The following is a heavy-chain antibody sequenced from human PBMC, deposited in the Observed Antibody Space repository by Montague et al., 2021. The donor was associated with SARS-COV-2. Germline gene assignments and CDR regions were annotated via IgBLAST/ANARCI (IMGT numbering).Heavy chain of an antibody. CDR1: GFTFSSYW. J-gene: IGHJ6*02. D-gene: IGHD5-18*01. V-gene: IGHV3-7*03. CDR3: ARESGDTAMVGGMDV. Sequence: FLRLSCAASGFTFSSYWMSWVRQAPGKGLEWVANIKQDGSEKYYVDSVKGRFTISRDNAKNSLYLQMNSLRAEDTAVYYCARESGDTAMVGGMDVWGQGTTVTVSS. CDR2: IKQDGSEK.